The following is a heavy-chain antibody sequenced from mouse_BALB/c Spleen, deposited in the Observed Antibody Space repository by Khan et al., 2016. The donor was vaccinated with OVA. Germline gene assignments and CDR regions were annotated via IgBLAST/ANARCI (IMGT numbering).Heavy chain of an antibody. J-gene: IGHJ3*01. CDR1: GYTFTDYY. D-gene: IGHD1-2*01. CDR2: IYPRSGNT. CDR3: ARRNYFGYTFAY. V-gene: IGHV1-77*01. Sequence: QVQLQQSGAELARPGASVKLSCKASGYTFTDYYINWVKQRTGQGLEWIGEIYPRSGNTYYNEKFKGKATLTADKSSSIAYMQRSSLTSEDSAVYFCARRNYFGYTFAYWGQGTLVTVSA.